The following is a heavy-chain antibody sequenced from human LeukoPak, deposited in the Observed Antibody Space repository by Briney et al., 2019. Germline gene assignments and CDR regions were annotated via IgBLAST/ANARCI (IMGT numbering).Heavy chain of an antibody. Sequence: PSETLSLTCTVSGGSVSSGSYYWSWIRQPPGKGLEWIGYISHSGGTSYNPSLKSRVTISVDTSNNEFSLRLTSVTAADTAVYYCARGGYYYDTCGPFDYWGQGTLVTISS. V-gene: IGHV4-31*03. J-gene: IGHJ4*02. D-gene: IGHD3-22*01. CDR1: GGSVSSGSYY. CDR2: ISHSGGT. CDR3: ARGGYYYDTCGPFDY.